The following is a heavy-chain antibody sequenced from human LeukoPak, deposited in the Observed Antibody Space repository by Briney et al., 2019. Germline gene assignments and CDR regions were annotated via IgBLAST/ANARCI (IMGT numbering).Heavy chain of an antibody. D-gene: IGHD2-2*01. Sequence: GGSLRLSCAASGFTFSSYSMNWVRQAPGKGLEWVSYISSSSSTIYYADSVKGRFTISRDNAKNSLYLQMNSLRAEDTAVYYCARAQLGRSDYWGQGTLVTVSS. V-gene: IGHV3-48*04. CDR3: ARAQLGRSDY. J-gene: IGHJ4*02. CDR1: GFTFSSYS. CDR2: ISSSSSTI.